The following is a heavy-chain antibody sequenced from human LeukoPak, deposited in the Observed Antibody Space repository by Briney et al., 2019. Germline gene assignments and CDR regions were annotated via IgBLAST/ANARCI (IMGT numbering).Heavy chain of an antibody. CDR2: LYSGGRA. V-gene: IGHV3-66*04. CDR3: EGHAEFDY. Sequence: GGSLRLSCAASEFTVSNNYMSWVRQAPGKGLEWVSVLYSGGRAYYTDSVNGRFTISRDNSKNTLYLQMNSLRAEDTAIYYCEGHAEFDYWGQGTLVTVSS. CDR1: EFTVSNNY. J-gene: IGHJ4*02.